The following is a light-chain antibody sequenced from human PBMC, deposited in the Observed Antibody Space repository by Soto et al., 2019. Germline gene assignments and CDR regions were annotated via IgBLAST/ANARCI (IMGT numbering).Light chain of an antibody. Sequence: DSKMIQSPSTLSSSEGDSGTFTCRASQSISSWLAWYQQKPGKAPKLLIYAASSLQSGVPSRFSGSGSGTGFTFTISSLQPEDFATYYCQQYESLPLTFGQGTLLAIK. CDR1: QSISSW. J-gene: IGKJ5*01. CDR3: QQYESLPLT. V-gene: IGKV1-5*01. CDR2: AAS.